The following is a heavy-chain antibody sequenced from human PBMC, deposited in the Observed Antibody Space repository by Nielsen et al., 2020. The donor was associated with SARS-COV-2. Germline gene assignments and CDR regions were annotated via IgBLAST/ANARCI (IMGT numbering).Heavy chain of an antibody. CDR3: AKDLDPSGEAVLDS. Sequence: WIRQPPGKGLEWVAIISYDGSFEYYADSVKGRSTISRDNSKNTLYLQMNSLRAEDTAVFYCAKDLDPSGEAVLDSWGQGTLVTVSS. CDR2: ISYDGSFE. J-gene: IGHJ4*02. D-gene: IGHD2-15*01. V-gene: IGHV3-30*18.